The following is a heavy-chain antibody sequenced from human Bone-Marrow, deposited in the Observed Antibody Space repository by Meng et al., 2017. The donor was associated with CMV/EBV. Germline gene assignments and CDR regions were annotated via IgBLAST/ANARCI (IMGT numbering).Heavy chain of an antibody. CDR1: GGSISSSSYY. D-gene: IGHD1-26*01. CDR3: ARDHSQSYYYYYGMDV. J-gene: IGHJ6*02. V-gene: IGHV4-39*07. CDR2: IYYSGST. Sequence: SETLSLTCTVSGGSISSSSYYWGWIRQPPGKGLEWIGSIYYSGSTYYNPSLKSRVTISVDTSKNQFSLKLSSVTAADTAVYYCARDHSQSYYYYYGMDVWGQGTTVTVSS.